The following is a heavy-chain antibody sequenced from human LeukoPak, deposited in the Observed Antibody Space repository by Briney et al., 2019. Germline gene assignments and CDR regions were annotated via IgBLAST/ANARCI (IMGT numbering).Heavy chain of an antibody. V-gene: IGHV3-53*01. CDR2: IYSGGST. CDR1: GFTVSSNY. J-gene: IGHJ3*02. Sequence: GGSLRLSCAASGFTVSSNYMSWVRQAPGKGRAWVSVIYSGGSTYYADSVKRRFTISRDNSKNTLYLQMNSLRAEDTAVYYCARTSLEIFGVVNAFDIWGQGTMVTVSP. CDR3: ARTSLEIFGVVNAFDI. D-gene: IGHD3-3*01.